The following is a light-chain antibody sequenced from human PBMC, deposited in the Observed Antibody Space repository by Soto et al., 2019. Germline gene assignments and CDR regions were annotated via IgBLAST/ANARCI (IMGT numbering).Light chain of an antibody. J-gene: IGLJ2*01. CDR1: SSDVGAYNY. CDR3: SSYTGSITAL. CDR2: DVN. V-gene: IGLV2-14*03. Sequence: QSALTQPASVSGSPGQSITISCTGTSSDVGAYNYVSWYQHHPGKAPKLMIYDVNNRPSGVSNRFSGSKSGNTASLTISGLQAEDEADYYCSSYTGSITALFGGGTKVTVL.